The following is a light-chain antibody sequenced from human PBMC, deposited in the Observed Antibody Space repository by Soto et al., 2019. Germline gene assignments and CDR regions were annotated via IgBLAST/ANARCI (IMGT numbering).Light chain of an antibody. Sequence: QSVLTQPASVSGSPGQSITISCTGTSSDVGGYNYVSWYQQHPGKAPKLMIYDVSNRPSGVSNRFSGSKSGNTASLTISGLQAEDEADYYCSSYTNSNTYVFGTGTKLT. J-gene: IGLJ1*01. V-gene: IGLV2-14*01. CDR2: DVS. CDR1: SSDVGGYNY. CDR3: SSYTNSNTYV.